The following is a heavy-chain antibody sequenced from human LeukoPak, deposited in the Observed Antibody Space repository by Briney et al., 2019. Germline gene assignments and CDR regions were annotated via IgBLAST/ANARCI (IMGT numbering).Heavy chain of an antibody. CDR2: IYYSGST. CDR1: GGSISSSSYY. V-gene: IGHV4-39*07. Sequence: SETLSLTCTVSGGSISSSSYYWGWIRQPPGKGLEWIGSIYYSGSTYYNPSLKSRVTISVDTSKNQFSLKLSSLTAADTAVYYCASHSETYSPSFDYWGQGTLVTVSP. J-gene: IGHJ4*02. D-gene: IGHD1-26*01. CDR3: ASHSETYSPSFDY.